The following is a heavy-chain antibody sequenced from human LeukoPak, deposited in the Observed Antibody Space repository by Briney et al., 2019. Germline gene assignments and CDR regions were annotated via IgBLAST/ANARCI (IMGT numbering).Heavy chain of an antibody. CDR1: GYTLTELS. CDR2: FDPEDGET. CDR3: ATILGYDSWFDY. J-gene: IGHJ4*02. Sequence: ASVKVSCKVSGYTLTELSMHWVRQAPGKGLEWMGGFDPEDGETTHAQKFQGRVTMTEDTSTDTAYMELSSLRSEDTAVYYCATILGYDSWFDYWGQGTLVTVSS. V-gene: IGHV1-24*01. D-gene: IGHD5-12*01.